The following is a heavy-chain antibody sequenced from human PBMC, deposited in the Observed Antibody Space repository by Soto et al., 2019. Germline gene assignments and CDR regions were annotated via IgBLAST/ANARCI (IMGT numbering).Heavy chain of an antibody. J-gene: IGHJ5*02. CDR1: GGTFGNYA. V-gene: IGHV1-69*06. D-gene: IGHD2-2*01. CDR2: TLAILGTA. Sequence: QVQLVQSGAEVKTPGSSVKVSCKASGGTFGNYAISWVRQAPGQGLEWLGGTLAILGTANCAEKFQGRVTITADRSTSTAYMELSSLTSEDTAVYYCVRESHEIVAVPATVMGPFTWFDPWGQGTLVTVSS. CDR3: VRESHEIVAVPATVMGPFTWFDP.